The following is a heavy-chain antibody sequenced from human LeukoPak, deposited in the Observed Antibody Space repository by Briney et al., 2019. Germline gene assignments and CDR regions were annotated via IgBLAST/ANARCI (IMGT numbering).Heavy chain of an antibody. V-gene: IGHV1-69*13. CDR2: IIPLFGTP. J-gene: IGHJ1*01. CDR1: GGAFSNYA. D-gene: IGHD3-10*01. CDR3: ARWTHGSGAGFFIH. Sequence: SVKVSCKASGGAFSNYAMNWVRQAPGQGLEWMGGIIPLFGTPSYAQKFQGRVTITADESTTTAYMELSSLRSEDTAVYYCARWTHGSGAGFFIHWGQGTLVTVSS.